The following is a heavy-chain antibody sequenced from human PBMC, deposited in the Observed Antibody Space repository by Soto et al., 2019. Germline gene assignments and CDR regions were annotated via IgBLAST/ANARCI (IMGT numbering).Heavy chain of an antibody. CDR3: ARGWLRDPWMN. CDR2: ISSSSTYI. CDR1: GFTFSTYN. V-gene: IGHV3-21*01. J-gene: IGHJ4*02. D-gene: IGHD5-12*01. Sequence: EVQLVESGGGLVKPGGSLKLSCAASGFTFSTYNMNWVRQAPGEGLEWVSSISSSSTYIYYADSVKGRLTISRDNAKNSLYLQMNRLRAEDTAVYYCARGWLRDPWMNWGQGTLVTVSS.